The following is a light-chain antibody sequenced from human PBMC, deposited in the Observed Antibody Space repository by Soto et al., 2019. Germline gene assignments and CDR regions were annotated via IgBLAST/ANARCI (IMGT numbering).Light chain of an antibody. CDR3: QQYGSSRT. CDR1: QSVSSSY. Sequence: EIVLTQSPGTLSLSPGERATLSCRASQSVSSSYLAWYQQKPGQAPRLLIYGASSRDTGIPARFSGSGSGTEFTLTISRLQPEDFAVYYCQQYGSSRTFGQGTKVEIK. CDR2: GAS. V-gene: IGKV3-20*01. J-gene: IGKJ1*01.